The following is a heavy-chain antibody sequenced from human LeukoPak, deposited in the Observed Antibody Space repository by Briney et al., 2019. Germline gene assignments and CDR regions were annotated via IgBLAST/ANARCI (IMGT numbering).Heavy chain of an antibody. V-gene: IGHV3-72*01. CDR1: GFTFSDHY. CDR3: TRASISSTPYYFDY. CDR2: IRNKANSYTT. D-gene: IGHD5-12*01. J-gene: IGHJ4*02. Sequence: PGGSLRLSCAASGFTFSDHYMDWVRQAPGKGLEWVCRIRNKANSYTTEYAASVKGRFTVSRDDSKNSLFLQMLSLKTGDTAMYYCTRASISSTPYYFDYWGQGALVTVSS.